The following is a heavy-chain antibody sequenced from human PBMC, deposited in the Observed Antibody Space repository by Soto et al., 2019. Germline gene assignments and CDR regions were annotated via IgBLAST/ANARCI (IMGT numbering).Heavy chain of an antibody. D-gene: IGHD2-2*01. V-gene: IGHV4-59*01. CDR3: ARSYAESVPSVAFDY. CDR2: IYYSGST. Sequence: SETLSLTCTVSGGSISSYYWSWIRQPPGKGLEWIGYIYYSGSTNYNPSLKSRVTISVDTSKNQFSLKLSSVTAADTAVYYCARSYAESVPSVAFDYWGQGTLVTVSS. J-gene: IGHJ4*02. CDR1: GGSISSYY.